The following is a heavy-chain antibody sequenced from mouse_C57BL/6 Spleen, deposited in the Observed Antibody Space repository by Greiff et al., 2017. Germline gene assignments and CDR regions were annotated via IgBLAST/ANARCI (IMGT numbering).Heavy chain of an antibody. V-gene: IGHV1-66*01. D-gene: IGHD3-2*02. CDR3: ARQLRLRYAMDY. CDR2: IYPGSGNT. J-gene: IGHJ4*01. Sequence: QVQLQQSGPELVKPGASVKISCKASGYSFTSYYIHWVKQRPGQGLEWIGWIYPGSGNTKYNEKFKGKATLTADTSSSTAYMQLSSLTSEDSAVDYCARQLRLRYAMDYWGQGTSVTVSS. CDR1: GYSFTSYY.